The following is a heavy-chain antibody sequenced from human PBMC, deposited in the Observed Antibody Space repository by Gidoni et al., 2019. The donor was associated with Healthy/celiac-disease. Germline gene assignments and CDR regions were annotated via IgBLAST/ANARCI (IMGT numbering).Heavy chain of an antibody. J-gene: IGHJ5*02. CDR1: GFSLSTSGVG. CDR2: IYWDDDK. V-gene: IGHV2-5*02. D-gene: IGHD2-2*02. Sequence: QITLKESGPTLVKPTQTLTLTCTFSGFSLSTSGVGVGWLRQPPGKALEWLALIYWDDDKRYSPSLKSRLTITKDTSKNQVVLTMTNMDPVDTATYYCAHSGGDIVVVPAAIGGNWFDPWGQGTLVTVSS. CDR3: AHSGGDIVVVPAAIGGNWFDP.